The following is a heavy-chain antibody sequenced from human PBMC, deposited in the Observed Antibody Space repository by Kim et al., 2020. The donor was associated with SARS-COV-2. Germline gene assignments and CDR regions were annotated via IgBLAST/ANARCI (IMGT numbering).Heavy chain of an antibody. CDR3: VKDKWSQYFQQ. Sequence: TYYIESVKRRLTISRDNAKSTLFLQMNSLGAEDAAVYYCVKDKWSQYFQQWGQGTLVTVSS. J-gene: IGHJ1*01. D-gene: IGHD3-3*01. V-gene: IGHV3-23*01. CDR2: T.